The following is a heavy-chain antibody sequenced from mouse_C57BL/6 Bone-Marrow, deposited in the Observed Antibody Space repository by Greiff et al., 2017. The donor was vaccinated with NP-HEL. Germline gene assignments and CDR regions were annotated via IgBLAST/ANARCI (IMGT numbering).Heavy chain of an antibody. CDR1: GFTIKDYC. Sequence: EVQLQQSGAELVKPGASVKMSCTASGFTIKDYCMNWVKQRPGQGLEWIGRIYPGDGETKYTAKFKGKATLTADTSSSTAYLQLSSLTSEDAAVYYCARGYSNYWGWFADWGKGTPVTVSA. CDR2: IYPGDGET. CDR3: ARGYSNYWGWFAD. D-gene: IGHD2-5*01. V-gene: IGHV14-2*01. J-gene: IGHJ3*01.